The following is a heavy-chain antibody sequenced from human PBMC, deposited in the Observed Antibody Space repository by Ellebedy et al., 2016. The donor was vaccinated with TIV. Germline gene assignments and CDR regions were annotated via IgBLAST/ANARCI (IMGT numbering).Heavy chain of an antibody. J-gene: IGHJ4*02. CDR3: ARHDKLGGYSYGYVGYYFDY. CDR2: IYYSGST. Sequence: MPSETLSLTCTASGGSISSSSYYWGWIRQPPGKGLEWIGSIYYSGSTYYNPSLKSRVTISVDTSKNQFSLKLSSVTAADTAVYYCARHDKLGGYSYGYVGYYFDYWGQGALVTVSS. CDR1: GGSISSSSYY. V-gene: IGHV4-39*01. D-gene: IGHD5-18*01.